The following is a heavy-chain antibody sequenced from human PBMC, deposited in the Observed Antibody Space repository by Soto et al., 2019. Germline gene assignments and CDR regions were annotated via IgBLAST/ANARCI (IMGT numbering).Heavy chain of an antibody. V-gene: IGHV3-30-3*01. CDR2: ISYDGSNK. D-gene: IGHD6-13*01. Sequence: GSLRLSCAASGFTVSSYAMHWVRQAPGKGLEWVAVISYDGSNKYYADSVKGRFTISRDNSKNTLYLQMNSLRAEDTAVYYCARDLLQPQLYFDYWGQGTLVTVSS. J-gene: IGHJ4*02. CDR1: GFTVSSYA. CDR3: ARDLLQPQLYFDY.